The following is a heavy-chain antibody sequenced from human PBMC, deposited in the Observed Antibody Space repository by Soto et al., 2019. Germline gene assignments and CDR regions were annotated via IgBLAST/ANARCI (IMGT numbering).Heavy chain of an antibody. J-gene: IGHJ4*02. CDR1: GYTFTNYG. D-gene: IGHD3-16*01. CDR2: TTTYVGHT. CDR3: ARVLISERAFDH. V-gene: IGHV1-18*04. Sequence: ASVKVSCKASGYTFTNYGISWVRQAPGQGLEWVGWTTTYVGHTYYSQKFQGRVVISTDTSTGTAYMEMRSLTSDDTAVYFCARVLISERAFDHWGQGTLVTVSS.